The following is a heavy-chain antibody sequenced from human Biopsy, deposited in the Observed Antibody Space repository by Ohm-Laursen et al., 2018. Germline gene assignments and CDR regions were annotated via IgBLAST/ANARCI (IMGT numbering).Heavy chain of an antibody. CDR1: GDSISASTTSY. Sequence: SETLSLTCSVSGDSISASTTSYWAWLRQPPGKGLEWIGSIYNSETTFYNPSLKSRVTISVDPPTNQFSLKVSSGTAADTALYYCARHPTGFWFDPWGHGTLVTVSS. CDR3: ARHPTGFWFDP. J-gene: IGHJ5*02. CDR2: IYNSETT. V-gene: IGHV4-39*01.